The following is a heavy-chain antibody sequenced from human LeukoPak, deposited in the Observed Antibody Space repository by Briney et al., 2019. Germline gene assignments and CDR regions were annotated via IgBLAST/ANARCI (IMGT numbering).Heavy chain of an antibody. Sequence: PSETLSLTCTVSGGSISSYYWSWIRQPAGKGLEWIGRIYTSGSTNYNPSLKSRVTMSVDTSKNQFSLKLSSVAAADTAVYYCARAERGALAARPVHYYYYYTDVWGKGTTVTVSS. J-gene: IGHJ6*03. CDR3: ARAERGALAARPVHYYYYYTDV. V-gene: IGHV4-4*07. D-gene: IGHD6-6*01. CDR2: IYTSGST. CDR1: GGSISSYY.